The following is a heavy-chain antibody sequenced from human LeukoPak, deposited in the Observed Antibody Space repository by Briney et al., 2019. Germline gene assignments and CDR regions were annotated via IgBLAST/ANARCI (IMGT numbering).Heavy chain of an antibody. Sequence: SETLSPTCTVSGGSISSYYWSWIRQPPGKGLEWIGYIYYSGSTNYNPSLKSRVTISVDTSKNQFSLKLSSVTAADTAVYYCARMPGDAFDIWGQGTMVTVSS. V-gene: IGHV4-59*01. J-gene: IGHJ3*02. CDR3: ARMPGDAFDI. CDR1: GGSISSYY. D-gene: IGHD2-2*01. CDR2: IYYSGST.